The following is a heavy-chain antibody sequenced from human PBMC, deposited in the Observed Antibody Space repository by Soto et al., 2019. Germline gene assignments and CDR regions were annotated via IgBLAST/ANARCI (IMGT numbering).Heavy chain of an antibody. D-gene: IGHD2-21*02. CDR3: AKDGTVVTPEYFDY. V-gene: IGHV3-30*18. CDR1: GFTFSSYG. J-gene: IGHJ4*02. CDR2: ISYDGSNK. Sequence: GGSLRLSCAASGFTFSSYGMHWVRQAPGKGLEWVAVISYDGSNKYYADSVKGRFTISRDNSKNTLYLQMNSLRAEDTAVYYCAKDGTVVTPEYFDYWGQGTLVTVSS.